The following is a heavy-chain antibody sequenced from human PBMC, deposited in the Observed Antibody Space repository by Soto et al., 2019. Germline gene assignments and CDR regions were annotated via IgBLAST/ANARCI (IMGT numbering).Heavy chain of an antibody. Sequence: ASVKVSCKASGYTFTSYDINWVRQATGQGLEWMGWMNPNSGNTGYAQKFQGRVTMTRNTSIGTAYTELSSLRSEDTAVYYCYNPYVDTAMVDDAFDICGQGTMVNVSS. D-gene: IGHD5-18*01. CDR2: MNPNSGNT. J-gene: IGHJ3*02. CDR1: GYTFTSYD. CDR3: YNPYVDTAMVDDAFDI. V-gene: IGHV1-8*01.